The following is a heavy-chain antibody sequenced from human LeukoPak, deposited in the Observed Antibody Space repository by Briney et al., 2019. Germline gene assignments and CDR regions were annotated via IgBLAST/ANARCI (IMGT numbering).Heavy chain of an antibody. Sequence: SVTLSLTCTVSGGSISRYYWIWIRQPAGQGLEWIGRIYASGSTYYNPSLKSRVTISVDKSKNQFSLKLNSVTAADTAVYYCARSSGWYWFDPWGQGTLVTVSS. V-gene: IGHV4-4*07. CDR2: IYASGST. D-gene: IGHD6-19*01. CDR3: ARSSGWYWFDP. CDR1: GGSISRYY. J-gene: IGHJ5*02.